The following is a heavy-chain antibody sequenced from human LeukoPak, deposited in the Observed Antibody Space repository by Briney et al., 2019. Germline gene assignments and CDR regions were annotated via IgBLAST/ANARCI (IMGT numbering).Heavy chain of an antibody. J-gene: IGHJ4*02. D-gene: IGHD4-23*01. CDR2: ISGSGGST. CDR3: ASRDGGKDY. Sequence: PGGSLRLSCAASGFTFSSYWMHWVRQAPGKGLVWVSAISGSGGSTYYADSVKGRFTISRDNSKNTLYLQMNSLRAEDTAVYYCASRDGGKDYWGQGTLVTVSS. V-gene: IGHV3-23*01. CDR1: GFTFSSYW.